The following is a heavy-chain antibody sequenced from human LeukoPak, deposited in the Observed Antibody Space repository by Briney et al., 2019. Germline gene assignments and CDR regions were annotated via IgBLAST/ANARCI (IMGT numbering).Heavy chain of an antibody. CDR3: ARGYQTGNDWPDAFDI. CDR2: ISYDGSNK. D-gene: IGHD1-1*01. J-gene: IGHJ3*02. CDR1: GFTFSSYA. Sequence: PGRSLRLSCAASGFTFSSYAMHWVRQAPGKGLEWVAVISYDGSNKYYADSVKGRFTISRDNAKNSLYLQMNSLRAEDTAVYYCARGYQTGNDWPDAFDIWGQGTMVTVSS. V-gene: IGHV3-30-3*01.